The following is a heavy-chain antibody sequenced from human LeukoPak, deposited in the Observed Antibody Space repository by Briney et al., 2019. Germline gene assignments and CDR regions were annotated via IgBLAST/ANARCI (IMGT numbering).Heavy chain of an antibody. V-gene: IGHV4-34*01. D-gene: IGHD3-10*01. CDR3: ARVLLWFGRDAFDI. CDR1: GGSFSGYY. CDR2: INHSGST. Sequence: SETLSLTCAVYGGSFSGYYWSWIRQPPGKGLEWIGEINHSGSTNYNPSLKSRVTISVDTSKNQFSLKLSSVTAADTAVYYCARVLLWFGRDAFDIWGQGTMVTVSS. J-gene: IGHJ3*02.